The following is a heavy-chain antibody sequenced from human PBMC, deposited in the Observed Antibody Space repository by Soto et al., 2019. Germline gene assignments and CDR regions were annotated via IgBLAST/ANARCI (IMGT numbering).Heavy chain of an antibody. V-gene: IGHV6-1*01. Sequence: SQTLSLTCAISGDSVSSNSASWNWIRQSPSRGLEWLGRTYYRSKWYNDYAVSVKSRVTINPDTSKNQFSLQLNSVTPEDTAVYYCGREDVLRYFDWPYAFDIWGQGTMVIVSS. J-gene: IGHJ3*02. D-gene: IGHD3-9*01. CDR2: TYYRSKWYN. CDR1: GDSVSSNSAS. CDR3: GREDVLRYFDWPYAFDI.